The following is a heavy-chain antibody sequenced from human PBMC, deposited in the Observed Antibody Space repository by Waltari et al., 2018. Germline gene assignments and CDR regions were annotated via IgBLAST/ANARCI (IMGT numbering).Heavy chain of an antibody. V-gene: IGHV4-59*01. Sequence: QVQLQESGPGLVKPSETLSLTFTVPGDSIGHYYWHWIRQPPGKGLEWIGYIYYTGRTNYNPSLKSRLTISLDTSKNQFSLQLTSVTAADTAVYYCARETADFWSGYYPRLDVWGQGTMVTVSS. D-gene: IGHD3-3*01. J-gene: IGHJ3*01. CDR3: ARETADFWSGYYPRLDV. CDR1: GDSIGHYY. CDR2: IYYTGRT.